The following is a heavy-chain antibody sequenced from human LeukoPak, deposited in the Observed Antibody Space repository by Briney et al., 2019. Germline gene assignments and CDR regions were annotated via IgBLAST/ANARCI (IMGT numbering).Heavy chain of an antibody. CDR3: ARDARYYESSSYTFSYFDY. CDR1: GASISMYH. J-gene: IGHJ4*02. V-gene: IGHV4-59*01. Sequence: SETLSLTCTVSGASISMYHWSWIRQTPGKGLEWSGYIHYSGSTNYNAPLTSRVSLSVDTSRDQFSLTVTSVTAAGTAVYFCARDARYYESSSYTFSYFDYWGQGILVTVSS. CDR2: IHYSGST. D-gene: IGHD3-22*01.